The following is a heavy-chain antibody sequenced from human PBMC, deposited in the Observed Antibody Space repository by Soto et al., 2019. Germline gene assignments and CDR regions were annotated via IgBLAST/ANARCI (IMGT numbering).Heavy chain of an antibody. J-gene: IGHJ5*02. V-gene: IGHV1-46*03. CDR3: ARDIVVVPAARNRWFDP. CDR1: GYTFTSYY. Sequence: ASVKVSCKASGYTFTSYYMHWVRQAPGQGLEWMGIINPSGGSTSYAQKFQGRVTMTRDTSTSTVYMELSSLRSEDTAVYYCARDIVVVPAARNRWFDPWGQGTLVTVSS. D-gene: IGHD2-2*01. CDR2: INPSGGST.